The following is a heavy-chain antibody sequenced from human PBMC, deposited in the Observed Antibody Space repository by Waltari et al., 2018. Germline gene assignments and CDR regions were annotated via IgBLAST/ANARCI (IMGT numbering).Heavy chain of an antibody. V-gene: IGHV4-4*07. CDR1: GGPMSPYY. D-gene: IGHD5-18*01. CDR2: IYTSGRT. J-gene: IGHJ5*02. CDR3: ARGLAGYSYGSNWFDP. Sequence: QVQLQESGPGLVTPSETLSLTCTVSGGPMSPYYWSWNRPPAGKGLEWIGRIYTSGRTNYNSSLKSRVTMSVDTSKNQFSLKLSSVTAADTAVYYCARGLAGYSYGSNWFDPWGQGTLVTVSS.